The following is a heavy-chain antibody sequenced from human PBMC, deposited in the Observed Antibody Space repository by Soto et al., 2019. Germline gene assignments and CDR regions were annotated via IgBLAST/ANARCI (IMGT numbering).Heavy chain of an antibody. V-gene: IGHV2-70*13. CDR2: IERDDDDK. Sequence: SGPTLVNPTETLTLTCTFSGFSLTSPGMCVSWIRQSPGKALEWLALIERDDDDKYYSTSLKTRLTISKDTRKNQVVLTMANMEPADTATYYCARSIRGPRRFNGMDVWGQG. D-gene: IGHD1-20*01. J-gene: IGHJ6*02. CDR1: GFSLTSPGMC. CDR3: ARSIRGPRRFNGMDV.